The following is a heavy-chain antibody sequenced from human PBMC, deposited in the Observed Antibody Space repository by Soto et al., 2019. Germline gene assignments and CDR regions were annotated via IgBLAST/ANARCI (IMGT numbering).Heavy chain of an antibody. CDR2: ISYDGSNK. D-gene: IGHD3-22*01. V-gene: IGHV3-30*18. J-gene: IGHJ4*02. CDR3: AKDTYYYDRSGYYTYDY. Sequence: GRSLRLSRAASGSTFSRYGVHRVRKAPGKGLEWVAVISYDGSNKHYADSVKGRFTISRDNSKNTLDLQMNSLRAEDTAVYYCAKDTYYYDRSGYYTYDYWGQGTQVTVSS. CDR1: GSTFSRYG.